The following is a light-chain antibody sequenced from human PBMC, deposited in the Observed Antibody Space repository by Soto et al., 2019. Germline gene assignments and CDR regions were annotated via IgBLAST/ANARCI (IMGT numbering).Light chain of an antibody. CDR2: KAS. Sequence: DIQMTQSPSTLSASVGGRVNITCRASQSISSWLAWYQQKPGKATKLLIYKASSLESGVTTRFRGSGPRTEFTRTIRSLQPNAFTAYYSKQNNIYSRRVGQGTKMEIK. CDR1: QSISSW. V-gene: IGKV1-5*03. J-gene: IGKJ1*01. CDR3: KQNNIYSRR.